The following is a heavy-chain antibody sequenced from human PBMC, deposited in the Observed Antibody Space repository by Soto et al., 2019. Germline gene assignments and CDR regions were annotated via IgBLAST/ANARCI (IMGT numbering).Heavy chain of an antibody. J-gene: IGHJ6*02. Sequence: GESLKISCEDSGHSFTTYWIAWVRQMPGKGLEWMGIIYPGDSRTTYSPSFQGQVIISADKSISTAYLQWSSLKASDTAMFYCARHGAGGSGDKGYYGMDVWGQGTTVTVSS. CDR3: ARHGAGGSGDKGYYGMDV. CDR1: GHSFTTYW. CDR2: IYPGDSRT. D-gene: IGHD3-10*01. V-gene: IGHV5-51*01.